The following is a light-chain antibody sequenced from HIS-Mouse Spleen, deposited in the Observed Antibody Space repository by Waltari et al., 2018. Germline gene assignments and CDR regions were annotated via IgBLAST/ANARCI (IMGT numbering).Light chain of an antibody. J-gene: IGLJ3*02. V-gene: IGLV2-23*01. CDR1: SSDVGSYNL. CDR3: CSYAGSSTWV. CDR2: EGS. Sequence: QSALTQPASVSGSPGQSITISCTGTSSDVGSYNLVSWYQQHPGKAPNLMIYEGSKRPSGVSNCFSGSKSGNTAFLTSSGLQAEDEADYYCCSYAGSSTWVFGGGTKLTVL.